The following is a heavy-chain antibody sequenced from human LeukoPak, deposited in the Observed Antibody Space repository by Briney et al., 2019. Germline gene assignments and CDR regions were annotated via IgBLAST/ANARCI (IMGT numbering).Heavy chain of an antibody. D-gene: IGHD3-9*01. CDR3: ARGGTYYDILTNSVGAFDI. CDR1: GYTFTSYG. J-gene: IGHJ3*02. V-gene: IGHV1-18*04. CDR2: ISAYNGNT. Sequence: GASVKVSCKASGYTFTSYGISWVRQAPGQGLEWMGWISAYNGNTNYAQKLQGRVTMTTDTSTSTAYMELSSLRSEDTAVYYCARGGTYYDILTNSVGAFDIWGQGTMVTVSS.